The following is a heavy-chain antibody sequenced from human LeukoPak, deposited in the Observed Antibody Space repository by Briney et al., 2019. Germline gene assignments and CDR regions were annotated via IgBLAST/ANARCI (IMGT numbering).Heavy chain of an antibody. Sequence: ASVKVSCKASGGTFSSYAISWVRQAPGQGLEWMGGIIPIFGTANYAQKFQGRVTITADESTSTAYMELSSLRSEDTAVYYCARYSVDYGPWFPEFWGQGTLVTVSS. J-gene: IGHJ4*02. V-gene: IGHV1-69*13. CDR2: IIPIFGTA. CDR1: GGTFSSYA. D-gene: IGHD1-26*01. CDR3: ARYSVDYGPWFPEF.